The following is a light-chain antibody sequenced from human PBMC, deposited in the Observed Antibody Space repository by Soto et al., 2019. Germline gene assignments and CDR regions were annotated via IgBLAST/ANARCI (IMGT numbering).Light chain of an antibody. Sequence: DLQMTQSLSSLSASVGVTVTITCRASRSISNSLSWYQQKPGKAPKFLIYVASTLQRGVPSRFSGSGSGTDFTLTISSLQPEDVATYYCQQTFSPPYTFGQGTKLEIK. CDR1: RSISNS. J-gene: IGKJ2*01. CDR3: QQTFSPPYT. V-gene: IGKV1-39*01. CDR2: VAS.